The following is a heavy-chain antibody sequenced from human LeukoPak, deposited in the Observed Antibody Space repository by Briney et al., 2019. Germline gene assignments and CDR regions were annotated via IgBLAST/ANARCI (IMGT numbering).Heavy chain of an antibody. CDR2: IYYSGST. V-gene: IGHV4-31*03. CDR3: ARDSTYVGGAFDI. Sequence: SETLSLTCTVSGGSISSGGYYWSWIRQHPGKGLEWIGYIYYSGSTYYNPSLKSRVTISVDTPKNQFSLKLSSVTAADTAVYYCARDSTYVGGAFDIWGQGTMVTVSS. CDR1: GGSISSGGYY. D-gene: IGHD2/OR15-2a*01. J-gene: IGHJ3*02.